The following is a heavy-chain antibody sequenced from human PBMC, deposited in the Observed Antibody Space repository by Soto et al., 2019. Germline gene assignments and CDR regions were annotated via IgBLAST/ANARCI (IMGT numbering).Heavy chain of an antibody. CDR2: VYWDDDQ. D-gene: IGHD3-3*01. CDR3: AYRPPRVFGDNWFDP. V-gene: IGHV2-5*02. J-gene: IGHJ5*02. Sequence: QITLKESGPTLVKPTQTLTLTCTLSGVSLSTDGVGVAWIRQPPGKALGWLALVYWDDDQRYSPSMKSRLTSTKDTSKNQVVLTMTDMDPVDTATYYCAYRPPRVFGDNWFDPWGQGTLVTVSS. CDR1: GVSLSTDGVG.